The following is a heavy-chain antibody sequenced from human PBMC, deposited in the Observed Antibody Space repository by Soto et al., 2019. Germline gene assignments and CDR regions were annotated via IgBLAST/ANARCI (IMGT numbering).Heavy chain of an antibody. Sequence: PSETLSLTCSVSGCSISSGGYYWSWIRQHPGKGLEWIGNIYYSGRTYYKPSLKSRTIISVDMTKNHFSLRLRSVTVADTAVYYCARDAGDYGDANFDYWGQGTLVTVS. CDR1: GCSISSGGYY. CDR3: ARDAGDYGDANFDY. CDR2: IYYSGRT. J-gene: IGHJ4*02. D-gene: IGHD4-17*01. V-gene: IGHV4-31*03.